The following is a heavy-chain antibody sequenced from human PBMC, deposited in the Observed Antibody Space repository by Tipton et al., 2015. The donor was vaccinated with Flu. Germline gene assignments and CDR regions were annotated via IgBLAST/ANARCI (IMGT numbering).Heavy chain of an antibody. CDR3: AKDVEMATLTWAFDY. CDR1: GFTFRSYG. CDR2: IRYDGNIE. J-gene: IGHJ4*02. Sequence: QVQLVQSGGGVVQPGGSLRLSCAASGFTFRSYGMHWVRQAPGTGLEWVAFIRYDGNIEYYADSVKGRFTISRDNSKNTLSLQMNTLRAEDTAVYYCAKDVEMATLTWAFDYWGQGTLVTVSS. V-gene: IGHV3-30*02. D-gene: IGHD5-24*01.